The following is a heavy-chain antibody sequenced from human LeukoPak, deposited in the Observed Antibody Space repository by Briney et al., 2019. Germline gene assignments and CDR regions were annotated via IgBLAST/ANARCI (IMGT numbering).Heavy chain of an antibody. CDR3: ARATVREVVAAAYYFDY. Sequence: GASVKVSCKASGYTFTSYDINWVRQATGQGLEWMGWMNPNSGNTGYAQEFQGRVTMTRNTSISTAYMELSSLRSEDTAVYYCARATVREVVAAAYYFDYWGQGTLVTVSS. V-gene: IGHV1-8*01. CDR2: MNPNSGNT. CDR1: GYTFTSYD. J-gene: IGHJ4*02. D-gene: IGHD2-15*01.